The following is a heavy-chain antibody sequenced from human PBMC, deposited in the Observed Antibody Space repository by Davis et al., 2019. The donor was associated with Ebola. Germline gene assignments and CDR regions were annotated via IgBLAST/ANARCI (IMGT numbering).Heavy chain of an antibody. J-gene: IGHJ3*02. Sequence: PGGSLRLSCAASGFTFSSYSMSWIRQAPGKGLEWVSSISSSSSYIYYADSVKGRFTISRDNAKNSLYLQMNSLRAEDTAVYYCARARTGAFDIWGQGTMVTVSS. CDR2: ISSSSSYI. CDR1: GFTFSSYS. V-gene: IGHV3-21*01. D-gene: IGHD1-14*01. CDR3: ARARTGAFDI.